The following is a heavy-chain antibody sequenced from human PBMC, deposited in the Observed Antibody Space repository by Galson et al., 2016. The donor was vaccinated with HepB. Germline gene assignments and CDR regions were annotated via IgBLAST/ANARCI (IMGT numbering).Heavy chain of an antibody. Sequence: SLRLSCAASGFTFDDYAMHWVRQAPGKGQERVSGIRWNSGSRGYADSVKGRFTISRDNAKNSLYLQMNSLRAEDTALYYCAKAIESDYGSGSYHNGQIDYWGQGTLVTVSS. CDR1: GFTFDDYA. D-gene: IGHD3-10*01. CDR2: IRWNSGSR. V-gene: IGHV3-9*01. J-gene: IGHJ4*02. CDR3: AKAIESDYGSGSYHNGQIDY.